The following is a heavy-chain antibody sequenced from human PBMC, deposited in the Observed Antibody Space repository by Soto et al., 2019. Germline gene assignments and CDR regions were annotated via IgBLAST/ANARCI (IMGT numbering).Heavy chain of an antibody. V-gene: IGHV3-48*03. CDR2: ISSSGSTI. J-gene: IGHJ4*02. Sequence: EVQLVESGGGLVQPGGSLRLSCAASGFTFSSYEMNWVRQAPGKGLEWVSYISSSGSTIYYADSVKGRFTISRDNAKNSLYLQMNSLRAEDTAVYYCARGGSGWPYNFDYWGQGTLVTVSS. D-gene: IGHD6-19*01. CDR3: ARGGSGWPYNFDY. CDR1: GFTFSSYE.